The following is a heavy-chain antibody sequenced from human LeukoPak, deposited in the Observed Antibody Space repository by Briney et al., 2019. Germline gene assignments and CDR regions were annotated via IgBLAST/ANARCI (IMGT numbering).Heavy chain of an antibody. D-gene: IGHD3-10*01. J-gene: IGHJ4*02. CDR3: AKDGGSGSYYNFH. CDR2: ISGSGGST. Sequence: SCKASGFTFSSYAMSWVRQAPGKGLEWVSAISGSGGSTYYADSVKGRFTISRDNSKNTLYLQMNSLRAEDTAVYYCAKDGGSGSYYNFHWGQGTLVTVSS. V-gene: IGHV3-23*01. CDR1: GFTFSSYA.